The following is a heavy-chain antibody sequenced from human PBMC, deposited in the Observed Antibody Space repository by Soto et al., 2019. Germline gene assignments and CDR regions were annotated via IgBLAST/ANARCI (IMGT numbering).Heavy chain of an antibody. Sequence: PGESLKISCKGSGYSFTSYWIGWVRQMPGKGLEWMGIIYPGDSDTRYSPSFQGQVTISADKSISTAYLQWSSLRSEDTAVYYCARDSPPMDVWGQGTTVTVSS. CDR2: IYPGDSDT. V-gene: IGHV5-51*01. J-gene: IGHJ6*02. D-gene: IGHD3-22*01. CDR1: GYSFTSYW. CDR3: ARDSPPMDV.